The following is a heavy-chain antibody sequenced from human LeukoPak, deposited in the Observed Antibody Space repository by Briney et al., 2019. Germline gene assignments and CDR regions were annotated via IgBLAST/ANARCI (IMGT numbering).Heavy chain of an antibody. J-gene: IGHJ4*02. CDR3: ARVLYCSGGSCYGRSGYSVYYFGY. D-gene: IGHD2-15*01. V-gene: IGHV1-8*01. CDR1: GYTFTSYD. Sequence: ASVKVSCKASGYTFTSYDINWVRQATRQGLEWMGWMNPNSGNTGYAQKFQGRVTMTRNTSISTAYMELSSLRSEDTAVYYCARVLYCSGGSCYGRSGYSVYYFGYWGQGTLVTVSS. CDR2: MNPNSGNT.